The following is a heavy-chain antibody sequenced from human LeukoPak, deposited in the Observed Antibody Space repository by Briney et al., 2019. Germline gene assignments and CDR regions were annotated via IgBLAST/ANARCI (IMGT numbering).Heavy chain of an antibody. D-gene: IGHD3-22*01. CDR2: ISSSSSTI. CDR1: GFTFSGYS. J-gene: IGHJ4*02. Sequence: GESLRLSCAASGFTFSGYSMNWVRQAPGKGLERVSYISSSSSTIYHADSVKGRFTISRDNAKNSLYLQMNSLRAEDTAMYYCARDTFYYDSSGSTVHPPLLDFWGQGTLVTVSS. CDR3: ARDTFYYDSSGSTVHPPLLDF. V-gene: IGHV3-48*01.